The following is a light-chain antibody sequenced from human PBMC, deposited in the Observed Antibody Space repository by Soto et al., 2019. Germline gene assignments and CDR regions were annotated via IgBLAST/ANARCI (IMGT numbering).Light chain of an antibody. V-gene: IGKV3-20*01. CDR3: QQCGISPLT. J-gene: IGKJ4*01. CDR1: LSVGSSY. Sequence: EVVLTQSPGTLSLSPGERATLSCRASLSVGSSYLAWYQQKPGQAPRLLIYGTSSRATGIPDRFSGSGSGTDFTLTISRLDPEDFAVYYCQQCGISPLTFGGETKVEI. CDR2: GTS.